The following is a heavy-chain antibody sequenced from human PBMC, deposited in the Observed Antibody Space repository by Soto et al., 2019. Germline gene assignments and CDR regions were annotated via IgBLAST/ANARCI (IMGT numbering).Heavy chain of an antibody. V-gene: IGHV1-69*01. CDR1: GGTFSSYV. Sequence: QVQLVQAGAEVKKPGSSVKVSCRASGGTFSSYVISWVRQAPGQGLEWMGGIIPTFGTANYAQKFQGRVTITAEESTSTAYMELSSLRSEDTAVYYCARAPPGGAWGMDVWGQGTTVTVSS. CDR3: ARAPPGGAWGMDV. D-gene: IGHD1-26*01. CDR2: IIPTFGTA. J-gene: IGHJ6*02.